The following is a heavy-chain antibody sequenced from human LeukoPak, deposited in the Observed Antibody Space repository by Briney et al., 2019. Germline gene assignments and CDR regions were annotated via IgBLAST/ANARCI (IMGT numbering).Heavy chain of an antibody. Sequence: ASVKVSCKASGYTFTSYGISWVRQAPGQGLEWMGWISAYNGNTNYAQELQGRVTVTTDTSTSTAYMELRSLRSDDTAVYYCACQDCTNGVCYPLFGMDVWGQGTTVTVSS. V-gene: IGHV1-18*01. D-gene: IGHD2-8*01. J-gene: IGHJ6*02. CDR2: ISAYNGNT. CDR3: ACQDCTNGVCYPLFGMDV. CDR1: GYTFTSYG.